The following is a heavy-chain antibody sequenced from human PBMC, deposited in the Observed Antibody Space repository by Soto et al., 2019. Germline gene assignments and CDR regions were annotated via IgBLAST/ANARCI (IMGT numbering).Heavy chain of an antibody. J-gene: IGHJ4*02. CDR1: GYTFTSYY. CDR3: ARTCSDGLTSDY. D-gene: IGHD6-25*01. V-gene: IGHV1-46*01. CDR2: IKPTGGST. Sequence: ASVKVSCKASGYTFTSYYMHWVRQAPGQGLEWMGMIKPTGGSTSYAQKFQGRVTMTRDTSTSTVYMELSSLTSEDTAVYYCARTCSDGLTSDYWGQGTLVTVSS.